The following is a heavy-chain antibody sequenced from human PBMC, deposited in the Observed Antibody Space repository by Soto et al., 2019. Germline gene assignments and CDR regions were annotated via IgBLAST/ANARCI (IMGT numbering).Heavy chain of an antibody. V-gene: IGHV6-1*01. CDR1: GDRVSSNSAA. D-gene: IGHD6-13*01. CDR3: ARDRDIAAAGRSFYY. CDR2: TYYRSKWYN. J-gene: IGHJ4*02. Sequence: SQTLSLTCAISGDRVSSNSAAWNWNRQSPSRGLEWLGRTYYRSKWYNDYAVSVKSRITINPDTSKNQFALPLNSVTPEDTAVYYCARDRDIAAAGRSFYYWGQGTLVTVSS.